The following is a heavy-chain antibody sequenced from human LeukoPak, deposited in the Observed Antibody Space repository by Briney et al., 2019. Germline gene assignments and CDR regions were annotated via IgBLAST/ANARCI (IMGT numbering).Heavy chain of an antibody. J-gene: IGHJ4*02. CDR3: GRDPRLGIRGYTYGYIDH. CDR1: GYTFTNNA. D-gene: IGHD5-18*01. CDR2: INTNTGNP. Sequence: ASVNVSCKTSGYTFTNNAINWVRQAPGQGLEWMGWINTNTGNPTYAQGFFTGRYVFSLDTSASTAYLQINGLKADDTAVYYCGRDPRLGIRGYTYGYIDHWGQGTLLTVAS. V-gene: IGHV7-4-1*02.